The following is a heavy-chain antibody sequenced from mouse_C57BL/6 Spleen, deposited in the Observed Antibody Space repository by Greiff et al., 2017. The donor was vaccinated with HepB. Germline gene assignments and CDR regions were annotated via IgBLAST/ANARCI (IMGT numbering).Heavy chain of an antibody. Sequence: DVQLVESGGGLVKPGGSLKLSCAASGFTFSDYGMHWVRQAPEKGLEWVAYISSGSSTIYYADTVKGRFTISRDIAKNTLFLQMTSLRSEDTAMYYCARGLSYWGQGTTLTVSS. CDR1: GFTFSDYG. J-gene: IGHJ2*01. D-gene: IGHD3-1*01. CDR3: ARGLSY. V-gene: IGHV5-17*01. CDR2: ISSGSSTI.